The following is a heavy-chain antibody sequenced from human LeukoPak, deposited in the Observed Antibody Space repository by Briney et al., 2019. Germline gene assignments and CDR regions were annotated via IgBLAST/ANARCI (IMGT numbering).Heavy chain of an antibody. V-gene: IGHV5-51*01. CDR3: GMSGDRVPLQDDVFDV. Sequence: GESLKISCKGSGYTFSNYWIGWVRQMPGKGLEWMGIIYPGDSGPTYSPSFQGQVTISVDKSISTAYLQWSSLQASDTAMYYCGMSGDRVPLQDDVFDVWGQGTMVTVST. D-gene: IGHD1-26*01. CDR1: GYTFSNYW. J-gene: IGHJ3*01. CDR2: IYPGDSGP.